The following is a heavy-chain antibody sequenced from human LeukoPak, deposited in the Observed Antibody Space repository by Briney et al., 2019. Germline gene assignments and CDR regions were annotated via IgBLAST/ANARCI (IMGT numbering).Heavy chain of an antibody. CDR3: AKEPEYGTSYWAFHI. D-gene: IGHD6-6*01. J-gene: IGHJ3*02. CDR1: GASISSGDYY. Sequence: SQTLSLTCSVSGASISSGDYYWSWIRQPPGKALEWIGYIYYSGSAYYNPSLKSRVTISVDTSKNQFSLQLNSVTPEDTAVYYCAKEPEYGTSYWAFHIWGQGTLVTVSS. V-gene: IGHV4-30-4*01. CDR2: IYYSGSA.